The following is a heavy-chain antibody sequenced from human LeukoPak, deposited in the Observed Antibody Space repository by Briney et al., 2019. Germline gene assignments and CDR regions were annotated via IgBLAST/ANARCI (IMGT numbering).Heavy chain of an antibody. V-gene: IGHV3-23*01. J-gene: IGHJ4*02. Sequence: GGSLRLSCAASGFTISTYWMSWVRQAPGKGLEWVLAISGSGGSTYYADSVKGRFTISRDNSKNTLYLQMNSQRAEDTAVYYCAKERQWLVDNLFDYWGQGTLVTVSS. CDR1: GFTISTYW. D-gene: IGHD6-19*01. CDR2: ISGSGGST. CDR3: AKERQWLVDNLFDY.